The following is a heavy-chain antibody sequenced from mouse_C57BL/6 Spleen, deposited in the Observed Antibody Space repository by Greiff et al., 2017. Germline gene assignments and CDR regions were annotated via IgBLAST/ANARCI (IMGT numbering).Heavy chain of an antibody. CDR2: IYPGSGST. D-gene: IGHD2-4*01. CDR1: GYTFTSYW. Sequence: QVQLQQPGAELVKPGASVKMSCKASGYTFTSYWITWVKQRPGQGLEWIGDIYPGSGSTNYNEKFKSKATLTVDTSSSTAYMQLSSLTSEDAAVYYCARHYYYDWYFEVWGTGTTVTVSS. J-gene: IGHJ1*03. CDR3: ARHYYYDWYFEV. V-gene: IGHV1-55*01.